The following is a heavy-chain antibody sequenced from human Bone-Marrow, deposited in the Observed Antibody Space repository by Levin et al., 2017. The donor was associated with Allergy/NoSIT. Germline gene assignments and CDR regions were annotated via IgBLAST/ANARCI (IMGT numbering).Heavy chain of an antibody. CDR3: APPPPQIAAAGT. J-gene: IGHJ5*02. V-gene: IGHV3-7*01. Sequence: LSLPCAASGFTFSSSWMSWVRQAPGKGLEWVANIKQDGSEKYYVDSVKGRFTISRDNAKNSLYLQMNSLRAEDTAVYYCAPPPPQIAAAGTWGQGTLVTVSS. CDR1: GFTFSSSW. CDR2: IKQDGSEK. D-gene: IGHD6-13*01.